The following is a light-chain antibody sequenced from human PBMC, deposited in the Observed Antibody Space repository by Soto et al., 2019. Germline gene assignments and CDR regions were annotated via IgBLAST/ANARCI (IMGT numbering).Light chain of an antibody. CDR2: ATS. CDR3: QQYNNWPLT. Sequence: EIVMTQSPATLSVSPGERATLSCRASHRVNSYLAWYQQKPGQAPRLLIFATSTRATGIPARFSGSGSGTEFTLTISSLQSEDFAVYYCQQYNNWPLTFGGGTKVEIK. V-gene: IGKV3-15*01. J-gene: IGKJ4*01. CDR1: HRVNSY.